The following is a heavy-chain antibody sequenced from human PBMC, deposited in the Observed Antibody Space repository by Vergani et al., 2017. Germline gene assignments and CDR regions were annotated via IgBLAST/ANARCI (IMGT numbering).Heavy chain of an antibody. Sequence: VQLVESGGGVVQPGGSLRLSCAASGFTFSSYSMNWVRQAPGKGLEWVSYISSSSSTIYYADSVKGRFTISRDNAKNSLYLQMNSLRAEDTAVYYCARATLYNSSWYGGYYFDYWGQGTLVTVSS. D-gene: IGHD6-13*01. V-gene: IGHV3-48*01. CDR3: ARATLYNSSWYGGYYFDY. CDR2: ISSSSSTI. J-gene: IGHJ4*02. CDR1: GFTFSSYS.